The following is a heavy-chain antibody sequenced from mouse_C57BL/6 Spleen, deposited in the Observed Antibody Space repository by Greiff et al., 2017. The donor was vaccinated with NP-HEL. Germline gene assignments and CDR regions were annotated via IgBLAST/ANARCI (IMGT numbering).Heavy chain of an antibody. J-gene: IGHJ2*01. CDR1: GYAFTNYL. V-gene: IGHV1-54*01. D-gene: IGHD2-4*01. Sequence: VQLQQSGAELVRPGTSVKVSCKASGYAFTNYLIEWVKQRPGQGLEWIGVINPGSGGTNYNEKFKGKATLTADNSSSTAYMQLSSLTSEDSAVYFCASGGDYDEGNFFDYWGQGTTLTVSS. CDR2: INPGSGGT. CDR3: ASGGDYDEGNFFDY.